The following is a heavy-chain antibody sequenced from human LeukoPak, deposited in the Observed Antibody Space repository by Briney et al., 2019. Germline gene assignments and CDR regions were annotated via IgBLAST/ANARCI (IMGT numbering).Heavy chain of an antibody. J-gene: IGHJ6*03. CDR2: IIPIFGTA. Sequence: GASVKVSCKASGGTFSSYAISWVRQAPGQGLEWMGGIIPIFGTANYAQKFQGRVTITTDGSTSTAYMELSSLRSEDTAVYYCARGVVVPAANYYYYYYMDVWGKGTTVTVSS. CDR3: ARGVVVPAANYYYYYYMDV. V-gene: IGHV1-69*05. D-gene: IGHD2-2*01. CDR1: GGTFSSYA.